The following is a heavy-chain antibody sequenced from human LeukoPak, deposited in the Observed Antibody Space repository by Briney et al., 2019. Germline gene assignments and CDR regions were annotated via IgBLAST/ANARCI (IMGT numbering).Heavy chain of an antibody. CDR2: VSDYTGNT. CDR1: GYTFSNYG. V-gene: IGHV1-18*01. Sequence: ASVKVSCKASGYTFSNYGISWVRQAPGQGLEWMGWVSDYTGNTNYAQKFQGRVTMTTDTSTSTAYMELRSLRSDDTAVYYCARDLGLLKMATNFPDGWGQGTLATVSS. J-gene: IGHJ4*02. D-gene: IGHD5-24*01. CDR3: ARDLGLLKMATNFPDG.